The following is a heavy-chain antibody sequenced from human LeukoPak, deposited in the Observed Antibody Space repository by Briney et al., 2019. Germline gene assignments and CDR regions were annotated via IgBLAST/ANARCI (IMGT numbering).Heavy chain of an antibody. V-gene: IGHV3-11*01. CDR2: ISSSGSTI. CDR1: GFTFSDYY. Sequence: GGSLRFSCAASGFTFSDYYMSWIRQAPGKGLEWVSYISSSGSTIYYADSVKSRFTISRDNAKNSLYLQMNSLRAEDTAVYYCARESVTYGMDVWGQGTTVTVSS. CDR3: ARESVTYGMDV. D-gene: IGHD4-11*01. J-gene: IGHJ6*02.